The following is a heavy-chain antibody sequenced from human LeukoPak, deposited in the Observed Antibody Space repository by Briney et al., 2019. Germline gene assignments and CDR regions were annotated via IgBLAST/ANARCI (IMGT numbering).Heavy chain of an antibody. CDR1: GGAVNTYY. D-gene: IGHD3-22*01. J-gene: IGHJ6*03. V-gene: IGHV4-59*02. Sequence: SETLSLTCTVSGGAVNTYYWSWIRQTPGKGLEWIGYISHSGNTDYNPSLKSRVTISVETSKNQFSLKLSSVTAADTAVYYCARDRFDDSSGYYYHYYYYMDVWGKGTTVTVSS. CDR3: ARDRFDDSSGYYYHYYYYMDV. CDR2: ISHSGNT.